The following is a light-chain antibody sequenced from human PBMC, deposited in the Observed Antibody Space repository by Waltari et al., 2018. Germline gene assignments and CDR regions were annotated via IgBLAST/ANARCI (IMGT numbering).Light chain of an antibody. V-gene: IGLV9-49*03. CDR1: GTYRNST. Sequence: QPVLTQPPSASASLGAPVTLTCTLSGTYRNSTVDWYQTRPGKGPRFVMRVGSGEVVRSKGDGIPDRFSVLGSGLNRYLTIKNIQKEDEGDYHCGTDHGSGSTFVYVFGSGTKVTVL. J-gene: IGLJ1*01. CDR2: VGSGEVVR. CDR3: GTDHGSGSTFVYV.